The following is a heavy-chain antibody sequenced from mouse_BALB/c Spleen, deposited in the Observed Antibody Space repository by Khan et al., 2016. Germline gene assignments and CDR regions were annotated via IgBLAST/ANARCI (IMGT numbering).Heavy chain of an antibody. Sequence: VQLKQSGAELVRPGASVKLSCTASGFNIKDTFIHWVKQRPEQGLEWIGRIDTANDNTQYDPKFQGMATITADTFSNTAYLQFSSLTSEDTAVYYCAKSLNAMDYWGQGASVTVSS. CDR1: GFNIKDTF. J-gene: IGHJ4*01. CDR3: AKSLNAMDY. V-gene: IGHV14-3*02. CDR2: IDTANDNT.